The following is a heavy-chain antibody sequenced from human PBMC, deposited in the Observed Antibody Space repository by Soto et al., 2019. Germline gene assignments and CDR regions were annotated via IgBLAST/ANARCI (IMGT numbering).Heavy chain of an antibody. CDR1: GDSVSRKSAA. CDR2: TYYRSQWYN. CDR3: ARFERGYFYGMDV. D-gene: IGHD3-22*01. Sequence: SQTLSLTCAISGDSVSRKSAAWNWIRHSPSRGLEWLGRTYYRSQWYNDYAVSVKSRITINPDTSKNQFSLQLSSVTPEDTAVYYCARFERGYFYGMDVWGQGTTVTVSS. V-gene: IGHV6-1*01. J-gene: IGHJ6*02.